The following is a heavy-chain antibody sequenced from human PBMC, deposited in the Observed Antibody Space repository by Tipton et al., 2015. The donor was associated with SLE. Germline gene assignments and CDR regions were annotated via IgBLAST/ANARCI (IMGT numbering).Heavy chain of an antibody. CDR1: GGSISSSSYY. D-gene: IGHD1-1*01. J-gene: IGHJ4*02. Sequence: TLSLTCTVSGGSISSSSYYWGWIRQPPGKGLEWIGSIYYSGSTYYNPSLKSRVTISVDTSKNQFSLKLSSVTAADTAVYYCASWTGDFDYWGQGTLVTVSS. CDR2: IYYSGST. V-gene: IGHV4-39*07. CDR3: ASWTGDFDY.